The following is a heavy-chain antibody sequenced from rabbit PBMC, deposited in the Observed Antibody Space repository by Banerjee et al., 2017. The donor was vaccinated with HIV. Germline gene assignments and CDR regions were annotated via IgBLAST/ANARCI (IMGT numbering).Heavy chain of an antibody. V-gene: IGHV1S40*01. CDR3: ARKSAFDL. CDR2: IYTGSGNT. J-gene: IGHJ4*01. Sequence: QSLEESGGDLVKPGASLTLTCKASGFSFSSGYDMCWVRQAPGKGLEWIASIYTGSGNTYYASWAKGRFTISKTSSTTVTLQMTSLTAADTATYFCARKSAFDLWGPGTLVTVS. CDR1: GFSFSSGYD.